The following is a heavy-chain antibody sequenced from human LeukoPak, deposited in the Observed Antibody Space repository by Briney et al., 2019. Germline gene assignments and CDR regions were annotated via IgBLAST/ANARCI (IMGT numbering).Heavy chain of an antibody. CDR2: IYSGGST. CDR1: GFTVSSNY. J-gene: IGHJ4*02. V-gene: IGHV3-66*02. CDR3: ARGSSGSHVY. D-gene: IGHD1-26*01. Sequence: GGSLRLSCAASGFTVSSNYMSWVRQAPGKGLEWVSVIYSGGSTYYADSVKGRFTTSRDNSKNTLYLQMNSLRAEDRAVYYCARGSSGSHVYWGQGTLVTVSS.